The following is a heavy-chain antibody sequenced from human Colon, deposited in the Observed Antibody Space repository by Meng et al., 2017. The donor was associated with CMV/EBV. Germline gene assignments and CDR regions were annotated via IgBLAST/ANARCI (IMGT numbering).Heavy chain of an antibody. D-gene: IGHD1-26*01. CDR1: GFTFDDSG. J-gene: IGHJ4*02. V-gene: IGHV3-20*03. Sequence: SGFTFDDSGMTWVRQAPGKGLEWVGTTHWNGRTTGYADSVQGRFTISRDNAKNSLYLEMNFLRADDTAFYYCARSNHSGSYLTGLFDFWGQGILVTVSS. CDR2: THWNGRTT. CDR3: ARSNHSGSYLTGLFDF.